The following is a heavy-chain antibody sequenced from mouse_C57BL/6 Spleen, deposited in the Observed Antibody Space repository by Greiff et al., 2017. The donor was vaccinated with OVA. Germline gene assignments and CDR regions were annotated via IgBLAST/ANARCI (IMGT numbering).Heavy chain of an antibody. Sequence: VQLQQSGPELVKPGASVKISCKASGYAFSSSWMNWVKQRPGKGLEWIGRIYPGDGDTNYNGKFKGKATLTADKSSSTAYMQLSSLTSEDSAVYFCARTGTYWCFDVWGTGTTVTVSS. CDR1: GYAFSSSW. J-gene: IGHJ1*03. V-gene: IGHV1-82*01. CDR3: ARTGTYWCFDV. CDR2: IYPGDGDT. D-gene: IGHD4-1*01.